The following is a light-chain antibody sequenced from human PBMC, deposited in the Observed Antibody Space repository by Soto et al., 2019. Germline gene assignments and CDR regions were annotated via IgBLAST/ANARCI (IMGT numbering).Light chain of an antibody. CDR3: CSYAGSTTWV. V-gene: IGLV2-23*01. CDR1: SSDVGGYNL. CDR2: EGS. J-gene: IGLJ3*02. Sequence: QSALTQPRSVSGSPGQSITISCTGTSSDVGGYNLVSWYQHHPGKAPKLMIYEGSRRPSGVSNRFSGSRSGNTASLTISGLQAEDEADYYCCSYAGSTTWVFGGGTKLTVL.